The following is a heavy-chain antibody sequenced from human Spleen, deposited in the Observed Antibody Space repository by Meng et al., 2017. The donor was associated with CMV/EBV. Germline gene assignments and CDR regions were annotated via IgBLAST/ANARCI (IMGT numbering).Heavy chain of an antibody. V-gene: IGHV3-21*05. CDR2: ISSTGSYV. D-gene: IGHD2-15*01. CDR3: ARDVGYLAFDY. Sequence: GESLKISCAASGFTFSSYEMNWVRQAPGKGLEWVSYISSTGSYVYYVDSVKGRVTISRDNVKNSLYLQMSSLRAEDTAVYYCARDVGYLAFDYWGQGTLVTVSS. CDR1: GFTFSSYE. J-gene: IGHJ4*02.